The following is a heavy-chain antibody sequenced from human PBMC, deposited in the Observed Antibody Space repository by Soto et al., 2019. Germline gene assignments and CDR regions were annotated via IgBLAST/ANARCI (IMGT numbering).Heavy chain of an antibody. Sequence: QVQLVESGGGVVQPGRSLRLSCAASGFTFSSYGMHWVRQAPGKGLEWVAVIWYDGSNKYYADSVKGRFTISRDNSKNTLYLQMNSLRAEDTAVYYCERDSQNGDNDYWGQGTLVTVSS. CDR1: GFTFSSYG. CDR3: ERDSQNGDNDY. V-gene: IGHV3-33*01. J-gene: IGHJ4*02. D-gene: IGHD4-17*01. CDR2: IWYDGSNK.